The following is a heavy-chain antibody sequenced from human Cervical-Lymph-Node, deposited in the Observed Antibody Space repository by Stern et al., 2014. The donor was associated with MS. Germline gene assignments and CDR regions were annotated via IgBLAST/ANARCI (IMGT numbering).Heavy chain of an antibody. CDR2: IIPIFDTA. CDR1: GGTFTSYA. V-gene: IGHV1-69*01. J-gene: IGHJ6*02. CDR3: ARGVRGVLYYYYALDV. D-gene: IGHD3-10*01. Sequence: QVQLVQSGAEVKKPGSSVKVSCKASGGTFTSYAISWVRQAPGQGLEWMGGIIPIFDTANYAQKFQGRVTITADESTRTAYMELSSLRSEDTAVYYCARGVRGVLYYYYALDVWGQGTTVTVSS.